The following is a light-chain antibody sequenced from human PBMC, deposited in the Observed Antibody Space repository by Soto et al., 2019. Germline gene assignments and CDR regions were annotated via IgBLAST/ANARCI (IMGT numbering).Light chain of an antibody. CDR3: QQYNRYSLT. CDR2: DAS. CDR1: QSISSW. J-gene: IGKJ4*01. V-gene: IGKV1-5*01. Sequence: DIQMTQSPSTLSASVGDRVTITCRASQSISSWLAWYQQKPGKAPKLLIYDASSLESGVPSRFSGSGSDTEFTLTINNLQPDYFATYHCQQYNRYSLTFGGGTKVDIK.